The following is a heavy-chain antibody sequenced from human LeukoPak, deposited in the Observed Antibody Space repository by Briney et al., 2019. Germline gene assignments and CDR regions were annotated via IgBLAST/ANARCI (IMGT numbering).Heavy chain of an antibody. CDR1: GFTFSTNA. CDR3: ARPFLEWLLYRLYFDY. J-gene: IGHJ4*02. Sequence: RSGGSLRLSCAASGFTFSTNAMPWARQPPGKGLEFVSAIGGNGGSTYYADSVKGRFTISRDNSKNTLYLQMNSLRAEDTAVYYCARPFLEWLLYRLYFDYWGQGTLVTVSS. D-gene: IGHD3-3*01. V-gene: IGHV3-64*04. CDR2: IGGNGGST.